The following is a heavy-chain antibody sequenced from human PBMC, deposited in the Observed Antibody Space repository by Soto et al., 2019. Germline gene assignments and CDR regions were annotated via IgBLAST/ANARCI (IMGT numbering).Heavy chain of an antibody. CDR2: INAGNGNT. D-gene: IGHD6-19*01. V-gene: IGHV1-3*05. J-gene: IGHJ4*02. CDR1: GYTFTSYA. CDR3: ARVSGWYFLDY. Sequence: QVRLVQSGAEEKKPGASVKVSCKASGYTFTSYAMHWVHQAPGQRLEWMGWINAGNGNTKYSQKFQGRVTFTRDTSASTAYMELSSLRSEDTAVYYCARVSGWYFLDYWGQGTLVTVSS.